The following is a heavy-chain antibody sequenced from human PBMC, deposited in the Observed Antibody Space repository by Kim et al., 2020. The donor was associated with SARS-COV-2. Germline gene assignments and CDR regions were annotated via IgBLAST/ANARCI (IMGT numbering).Heavy chain of an antibody. CDR2: ISYSGNT. CDR1: GDSISNGCYF. CDR3: ARSRLGELDAFEI. Sequence: SETLSLTCTVSGDSISNGCYFWSWIRQHPGMGLEWIGYISYSGNTDYNPSLKSRLAISVDTSKNQFFLNLSSMTAADTALYYCARSRLGELDAFEIWGQGTLVTVSS. V-gene: IGHV4-31*03. D-gene: IGHD3-10*01. J-gene: IGHJ3*02.